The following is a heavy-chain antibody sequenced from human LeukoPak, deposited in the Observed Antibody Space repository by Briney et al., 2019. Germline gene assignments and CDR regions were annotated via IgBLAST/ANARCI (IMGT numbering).Heavy chain of an antibody. CDR1: GYTFTSYG. CDR3: ARDRGYGDYVNLFDY. V-gene: IGHV1-18*01. J-gene: IGHJ4*02. Sequence: ASVKVSCKASGYTFTSYGISWVRQAPGQGLEWMGWISAYNGNTNYAQKLQGRVTMTTDTSTSTAYMELRSLRSDDTAVYYCARDRGYGDYVNLFDYWGQGTLVTVSS. D-gene: IGHD4-17*01. CDR2: ISAYNGNT.